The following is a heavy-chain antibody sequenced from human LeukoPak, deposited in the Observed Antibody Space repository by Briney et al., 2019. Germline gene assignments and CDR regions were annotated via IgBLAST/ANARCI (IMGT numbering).Heavy chain of an antibody. CDR3: ARTLSRIASAPNWFDP. D-gene: IGHD6-13*01. Sequence: SETLSPTCAVSGVSICSSNWWSWVRQPPGKGLEWIGEIYHSGSTNYNPSLKSRVTISVDNSKNQFSLKLSSVTAADTAVYYCARTLSRIASAPNWFDPWGQGTLVTVSS. V-gene: IGHV4-4*02. CDR1: GVSICSSNW. J-gene: IGHJ5*02. CDR2: IYHSGST.